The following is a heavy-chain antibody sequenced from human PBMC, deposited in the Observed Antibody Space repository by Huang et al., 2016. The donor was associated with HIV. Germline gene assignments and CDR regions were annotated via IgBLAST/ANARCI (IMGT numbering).Heavy chain of an antibody. J-gene: IGHJ4*02. Sequence: QVQLQESGPGLVKPWETLSLTCTVSGDSISNRYWSGIRQPPGKGLEWIGSIHYSGNANYNPSLKVRVTMSVDTSKNQFSLKVTSMTAADTAVYYCARGGYYDSSGYDYWGQGTLVTVSS. CDR1: GDSISNRY. CDR3: ARGGYYDSSGYDY. CDR2: IHYSGNA. V-gene: IGHV4-59*11. D-gene: IGHD3-22*01.